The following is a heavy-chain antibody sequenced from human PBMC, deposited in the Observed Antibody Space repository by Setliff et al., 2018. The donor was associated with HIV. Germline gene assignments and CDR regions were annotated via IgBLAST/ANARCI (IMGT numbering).Heavy chain of an antibody. V-gene: IGHV3-74*01. CDR1: GFTFSRYW. CDR3: AMFSSSSG. Sequence: GGSLRLSCAASGFTFSRYWMHWVRQAPGQGLVWVSGINNDTTATTYADSVKGRFSISRDNAKNTLYLQMNGLRGEDTAVYYCAMFSSSSGWGQGTQVTVSS. CDR2: INNDTTAT. J-gene: IGHJ4*02. D-gene: IGHD6-6*01.